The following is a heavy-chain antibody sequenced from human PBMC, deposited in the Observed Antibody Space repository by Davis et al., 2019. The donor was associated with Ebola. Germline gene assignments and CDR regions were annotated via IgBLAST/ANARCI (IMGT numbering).Heavy chain of an antibody. CDR3: ARDRVVVVPAAIFYYYYGMDV. Sequence: GESLKISCAASGFTFSSYCMSWVRQAPGKGLEWVANIKQDGSEKYYAASVKGRFTISRDNANNSLYLQMNSLRAEDTAVYYCARDRVVVVPAAIFYYYYGMDVWGQGTTVTVSS. CDR1: GFTFSSYC. J-gene: IGHJ6*02. V-gene: IGHV3-7*01. CDR2: IKQDGSEK. D-gene: IGHD2-2*01.